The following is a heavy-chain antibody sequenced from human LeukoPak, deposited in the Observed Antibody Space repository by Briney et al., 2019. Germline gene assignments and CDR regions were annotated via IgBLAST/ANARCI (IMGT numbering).Heavy chain of an antibody. J-gene: IGHJ6*03. CDR3: ARDDPPIVVVPAAIGRRYYYYYMDV. D-gene: IGHD2-2*02. CDR1: GGTFSSYA. Sequence: ASVKVSCKASGGTFSSYAISWVRQAPGQGLEWMGGIIPIFGTANYAQKFQGRVTITADESTSTAYMELSSLRSEDTAVYYCARDDPPIVVVPAAIGRRYYYYYMDVWGKGTTVTVSS. CDR2: IIPIFGTA. V-gene: IGHV1-69*01.